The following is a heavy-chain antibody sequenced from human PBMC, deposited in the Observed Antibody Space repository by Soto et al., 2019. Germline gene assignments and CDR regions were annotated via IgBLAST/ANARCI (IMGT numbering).Heavy chain of an antibody. D-gene: IGHD5-12*01. CDR3: ARDSGYFRFDY. J-gene: IGHJ4*02. CDR2: IKEEGTQK. CDR1: RFTFSSYW. Sequence: PGGSLRLSCAASRFTFSSYWMRWVRQAPGKGLGWVANIKEEGTQKYYVDTVKGPFTIARDNAKTSLYLQMNSLRAEDTAMYYCARDSGYFRFDYWGQGTLVTVSS. V-gene: IGHV3-7*03.